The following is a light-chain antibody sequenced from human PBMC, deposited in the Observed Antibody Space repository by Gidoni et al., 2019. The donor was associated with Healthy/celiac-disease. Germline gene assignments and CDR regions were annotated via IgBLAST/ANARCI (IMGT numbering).Light chain of an antibody. CDR1: QDISNY. CDR2: DAS. CDR3: QQYDNPPLT. J-gene: IGKJ5*01. V-gene: IGKV1-33*01. Sequence: DIQRTQSPSSLSASVGDRVTITCQASQDISNYLNWYQQKPGKAPKLLIYDASNLETGVPSRFSGSGSGTDFTFTISSLQPEDIATCYCQQYDNPPLTFGQGTRLEIK.